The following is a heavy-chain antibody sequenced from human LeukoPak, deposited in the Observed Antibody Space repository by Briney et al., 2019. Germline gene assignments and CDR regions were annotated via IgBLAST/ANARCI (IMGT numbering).Heavy chain of an antibody. CDR2: TYYRYKWYN. D-gene: IGHD6-19*01. Sequence: SQTLSLTCAISGDSVSSNSAAWNWIRQSPSRGLEWLGRTYYRYKWYNDYAVSVKSRITINPDTSKNQFSLQLNSVTPEDTAVYYCARDSVADTQGPDYFDYWGQGTLVTVSS. CDR1: GDSVSSNSAA. J-gene: IGHJ4*02. V-gene: IGHV6-1*01. CDR3: ARDSVADTQGPDYFDY.